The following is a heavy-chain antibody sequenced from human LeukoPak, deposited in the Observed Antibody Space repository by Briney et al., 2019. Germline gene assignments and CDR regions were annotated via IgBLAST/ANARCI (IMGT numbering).Heavy chain of an antibody. D-gene: IGHD3-3*01. V-gene: IGHV6-1*01. J-gene: IGHJ4*02. Sequence: QTLSLTCAISGDSVSSNGASWNWIRQSPSRGLEWLGRTYYRSQQWHSDYAPSVKGRITLNPDTSKNQFSLQLNSMTPEDTAVYYCGRETDFGVVTNWGQGTLVTVSS. CDR3: GRETDFGVVTN. CDR2: TYYRSQQWHS. CDR1: GDSVSSNGAS.